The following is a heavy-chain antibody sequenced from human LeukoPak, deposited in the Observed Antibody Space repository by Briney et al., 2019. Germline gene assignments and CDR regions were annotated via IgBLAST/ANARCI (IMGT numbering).Heavy chain of an antibody. D-gene: IGHD3-10*01. CDR1: GYTFTGYY. Sequence: ASVKVSCKASGYTFTGYYMHWVRQAPGQGLEWMGWINPNSGGTNYAQKFQGRVTMTRDTSISTAYMELGRLRSDDTAVYYCARVITMVRGVLGYWGQGTLVTVSS. V-gene: IGHV1-2*02. J-gene: IGHJ4*02. CDR2: INPNSGGT. CDR3: ARVITMVRGVLGY.